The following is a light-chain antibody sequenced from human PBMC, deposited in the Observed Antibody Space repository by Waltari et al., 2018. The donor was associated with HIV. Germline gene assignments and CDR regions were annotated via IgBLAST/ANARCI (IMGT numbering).Light chain of an antibody. CDR3: CSYAGDPWV. CDR1: SSDVCVYSF. V-gene: IGLV2-11*01. J-gene: IGLJ3*02. Sequence: QSALTQPRSVSGSPGQSVTISCTGTSSDVCVYSFVSWYQQHPNKAPKLMIYDVTKRPSGVPDRFSGSKSGNTASLTISGLQAEDEADYYCCSYAGDPWVFGGGTKLTVL. CDR2: DVT.